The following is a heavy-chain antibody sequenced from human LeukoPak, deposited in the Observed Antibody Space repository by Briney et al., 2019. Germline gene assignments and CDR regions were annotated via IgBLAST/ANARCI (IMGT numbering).Heavy chain of an antibody. Sequence: PGGSLRLSCAASGFTFSSYAMHWVRQAPGKGLEYVSAISSNGGSTYYANSVKGRFTISRDNSKNTLYLQMGSLRAEDMAVYYCARDPNYYYMDVWGKGTTVTVSS. CDR3: ARDPNYYYMDV. J-gene: IGHJ6*03. CDR2: ISSNGGST. V-gene: IGHV3-64*01. CDR1: GFTFSSYA.